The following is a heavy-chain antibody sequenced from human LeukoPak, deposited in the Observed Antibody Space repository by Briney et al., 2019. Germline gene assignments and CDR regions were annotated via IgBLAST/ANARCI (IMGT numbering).Heavy chain of an antibody. V-gene: IGHV1-2*06. J-gene: IGHJ4*02. CDR2: INPNSGGT. Sequence: ASVKVSCKASGYTFTGYYMHWVRQAPGQGLKWMGRINPNSGGTNYAQKFQGRATMTRDTSISTAYMELSRLRSDDTAVYYCARGSTYYDILTGYQERAYFDYWGQGTLVTVSS. CDR1: GYTFTGYY. CDR3: ARGSTYYDILTGYQERAYFDY. D-gene: IGHD3-9*01.